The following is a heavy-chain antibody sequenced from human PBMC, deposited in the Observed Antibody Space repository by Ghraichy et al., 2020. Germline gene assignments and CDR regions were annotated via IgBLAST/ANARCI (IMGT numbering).Heavy chain of an antibody. D-gene: IGHD6-19*01. Sequence: GGSLRLSCAASGFTFSSYAMSWVRQAPGKGLEWVSAISGSGGSTYYADSVKGLFTISRDNSKNTLYLQMNSLRAEDTAVYYCAKASSGWIRFDYWGQGTLVTVSS. J-gene: IGHJ4*02. V-gene: IGHV3-23*01. CDR3: AKASSGWIRFDY. CDR1: GFTFSSYA. CDR2: ISGSGGST.